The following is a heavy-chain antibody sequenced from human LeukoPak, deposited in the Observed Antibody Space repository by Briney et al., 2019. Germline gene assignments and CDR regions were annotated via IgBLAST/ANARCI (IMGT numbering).Heavy chain of an antibody. CDR2: IYPGETDT. V-gene: IGHV5-51*01. CDR1: GYSLTSYW. Sequence: GESLKIYRKGSGYSLTSYWLGWERQIPGKGLEWVGIIYPGETDTRNSPPFQGQATISANKTISTAYLQGSSLKASDTAMYYCASGFSGSIDYWGQGTTVTVSS. D-gene: IGHD1-26*01. J-gene: IGHJ4*02. CDR3: ASGFSGSIDY.